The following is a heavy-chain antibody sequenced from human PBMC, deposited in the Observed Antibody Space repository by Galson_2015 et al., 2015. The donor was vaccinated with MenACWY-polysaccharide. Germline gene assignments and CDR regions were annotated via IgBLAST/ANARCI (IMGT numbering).Heavy chain of an antibody. Sequence: SLRLACAASGFTLSSSAMTWVRQAPGKGLEWVSSISDSGGSTYYADSVKGRFTISRDNSKNTLYLQMNSLRAEDTAIYYCAKDPLQVYSYGYFEYWGQGTLVTVSS. CDR3: AKDPLQVYSYGYFEY. CDR1: GFTLSSSA. J-gene: IGHJ4*02. V-gene: IGHV3-23*01. D-gene: IGHD5-18*01. CDR2: ISDSGGST.